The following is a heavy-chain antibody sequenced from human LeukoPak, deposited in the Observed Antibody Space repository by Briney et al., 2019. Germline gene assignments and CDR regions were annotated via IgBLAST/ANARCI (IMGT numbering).Heavy chain of an antibody. Sequence: GGSLRLSCAASGFTFRSYEMNWVRQAPGKGLDWVSCISSSGTTVYYADSVRGRFTVSRDNGKNSLYLEMNSLRAEDTAVYYCARSIKGDSDNWGQGTLVTVSS. CDR1: GFTFRSYE. V-gene: IGHV3-48*03. CDR2: ISSSGTTV. CDR3: ARSIKGDSDN. D-gene: IGHD3-10*01. J-gene: IGHJ4*02.